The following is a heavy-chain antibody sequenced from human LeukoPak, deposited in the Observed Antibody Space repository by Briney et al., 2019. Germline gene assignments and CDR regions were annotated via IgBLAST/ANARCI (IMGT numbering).Heavy chain of an antibody. CDR1: GFTFSTYA. V-gene: IGHV3-30*04. CDR3: ARGQGYESYYYMDV. Sequence: GGSLRLSCAASGFTFSTYAIHWVRQAPGKGLEWVAVISFDGVNTFYADSVKGRFTISRDNSNNTVYLQMNNLRPEDTAVFYCARGQGYESYYYMDVWGKGTTVSVSS. J-gene: IGHJ6*03. CDR2: ISFDGVNT. D-gene: IGHD2-2*01.